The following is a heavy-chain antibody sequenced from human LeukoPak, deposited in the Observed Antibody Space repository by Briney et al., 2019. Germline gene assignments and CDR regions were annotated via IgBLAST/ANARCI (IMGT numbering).Heavy chain of an antibody. CDR3: ARGRTVVTTWYFDL. Sequence: GGSLRLSCAASGFTFSSYGMHWVRQAPGKGLEWVAFIRYDGSNKYYADSVKGRFTISRDNAKNSLYLQMNSQRAEDTAVYYCARGRTVVTTWYFDLWGRGTLVTVSS. D-gene: IGHD4-23*01. CDR2: IRYDGSNK. J-gene: IGHJ2*01. V-gene: IGHV3-30*02. CDR1: GFTFSSYG.